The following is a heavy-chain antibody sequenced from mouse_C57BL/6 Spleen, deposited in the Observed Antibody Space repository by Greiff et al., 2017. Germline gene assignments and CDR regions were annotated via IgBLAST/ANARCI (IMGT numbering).Heavy chain of an antibody. V-gene: IGHV5-12*01. CDR2: ISNGGGST. D-gene: IGHD3-1*01. CDR3: ARHGGDSAWFAY. J-gene: IGHJ3*01. CDR1: GFTFSDYY. Sequence: EVQGVESGGGLVQPGGSLKLSCAASGFTFSDYYMYWVRQTPEKRLEWVAYISNGGGSTYYPDTVKGRFTISRDNAKNTLYLQMSRLKSEDTAMYYCARHGGDSAWFAYWGQGTLVTVSA.